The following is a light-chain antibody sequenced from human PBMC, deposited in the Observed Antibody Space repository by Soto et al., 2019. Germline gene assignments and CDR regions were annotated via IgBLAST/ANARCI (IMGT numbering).Light chain of an antibody. CDR1: SSDVGGYNY. CDR2: DVS. J-gene: IGLJ1*01. Sequence: QSVLTQPASVSGSPGQSITISCTGTSSDVGGYNYVSWYQQHPGKAPKLMIYDVSNRPSGVSNRFSGSKSVNTASLTISGLQAEDEADYYCSSYTSSSFYVFGTGNKLTVL. CDR3: SSYTSSSFYV. V-gene: IGLV2-14*01.